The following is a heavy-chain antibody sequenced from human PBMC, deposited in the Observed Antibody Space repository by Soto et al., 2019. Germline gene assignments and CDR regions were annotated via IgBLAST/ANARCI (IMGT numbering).Heavy chain of an antibody. CDR2: ISATGAGT. J-gene: IGHJ5*01. CDR1: GFTFSSYG. V-gene: IGHV3-23*01. D-gene: IGHD6-25*01. Sequence: EVQLLESGGGLVQPGGSLRLSCAASGFTFSSYGMTWVRQAPGKGLEWVSFISATGAGTYYADSVKGRFTISRDNSKNPLLLQSTSLRAYDSVVSYGAKVLPAAANNCVYFDFWGQGALVIVSS. CDR3: AKVLPAAANNCVYFDF.